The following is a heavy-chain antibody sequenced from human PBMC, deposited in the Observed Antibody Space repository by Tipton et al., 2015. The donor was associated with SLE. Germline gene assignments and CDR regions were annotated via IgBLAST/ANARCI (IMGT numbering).Heavy chain of an antibody. Sequence: TLSLTCTVSGGSISSSSYYWGWIRQPPGKGLEWIGAIYYNGNTYYSPSLKSRVTISADTSKNQISLKLRSVTAADTAVYYCARSSGFGSRGDASDIWGQGTMVTVSS. CDR3: ARSSGFGSRGDASDI. D-gene: IGHD3-10*01. CDR1: GGSISSSSYY. CDR2: IYYNGNT. J-gene: IGHJ3*02. V-gene: IGHV4-39*07.